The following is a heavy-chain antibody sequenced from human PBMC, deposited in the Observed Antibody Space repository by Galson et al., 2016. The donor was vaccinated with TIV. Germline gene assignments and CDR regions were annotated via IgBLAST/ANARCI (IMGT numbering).Heavy chain of an antibody. CDR1: GYSFSIYA. Sequence: SGKVSCKASGYSFSIYAMHWVRQAPGQRLEWMGWINGGNGNTKYSKQFQGRLTITRDTSASTAYMELNSLRPEDTAVYYCARPPYCGGDCYKYDNWGQGTLVTVSS. J-gene: IGHJ4*02. CDR3: ARPPYCGGDCYKYDN. V-gene: IGHV1-3*01. CDR2: INGGNGNT. D-gene: IGHD2-21*01.